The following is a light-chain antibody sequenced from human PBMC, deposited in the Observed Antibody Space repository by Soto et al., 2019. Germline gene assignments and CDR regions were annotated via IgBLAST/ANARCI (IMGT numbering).Light chain of an antibody. CDR1: SSDVGTYTL. CDR2: EVN. V-gene: IGLV2-23*02. J-gene: IGLJ1*01. CDR3: SSYAGAITFYV. Sequence: QSGLTQPAFVPFSPGQTITISGTGTSSDVGTYTLVSLYQQHPGKAPKLVIYEVNKRPAGVSKRFSGSKSGDTASLTISGLQAEDEADYYCSSYAGAITFYVFGPAASVTVL.